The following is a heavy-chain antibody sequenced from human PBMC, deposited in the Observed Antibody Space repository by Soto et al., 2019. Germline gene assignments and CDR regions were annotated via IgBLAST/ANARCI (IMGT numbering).Heavy chain of an antibody. CDR1: GFPFGNYW. CDR3: VRIGWDTGFDC. D-gene: IGHD6-19*01. CDR2: INVGGSIA. J-gene: IGHJ4*02. V-gene: IGHV3-74*03. Sequence: HPGGSLRLSCAASGFPFGNYWMHWVRQAPGKGLVWVSRINVGGSIATYADSVKGRFTISRDNAKNTLYLQMNSLRVEDTAVYYCVRIGWDTGFDCWGQGTLVTVSS.